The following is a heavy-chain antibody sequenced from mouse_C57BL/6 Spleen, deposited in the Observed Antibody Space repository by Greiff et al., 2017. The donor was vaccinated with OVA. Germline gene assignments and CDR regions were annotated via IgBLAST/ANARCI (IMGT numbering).Heavy chain of an antibody. CDR1: GFTFSSYT. V-gene: IGHV5-9*01. Sequence: EVQLVESGGGLVKPGGSLKLSCAASGFTFSSYTMSWVRQTPEKRLEWVATISGGGGNTYYPDSVKGRFTISRDNAKNTLYLQMSSLRSEDTALYYCARHDYGYDRGTWFAYWGQGTLVTVSA. J-gene: IGHJ3*01. CDR2: ISGGGGNT. D-gene: IGHD2-2*01. CDR3: ARHDYGYDRGTWFAY.